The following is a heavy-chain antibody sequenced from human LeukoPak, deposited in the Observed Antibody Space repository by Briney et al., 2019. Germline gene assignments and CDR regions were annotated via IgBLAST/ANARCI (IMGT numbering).Heavy chain of an antibody. Sequence: GGSLRLSCAASGFAVSTNYLSWVRQAPGKGLEWVSVIYSDGSTYYTDSVKGRFTISRDNSKNTLYLQMNSLRPEDTAVYYCARDQRSESYYPWGWFDPWGQGTLVTVSS. CDR1: GFAVSTNY. V-gene: IGHV3-66*02. CDR2: IYSDGST. J-gene: IGHJ5*02. D-gene: IGHD1-26*01. CDR3: ARDQRSESYYPWGWFDP.